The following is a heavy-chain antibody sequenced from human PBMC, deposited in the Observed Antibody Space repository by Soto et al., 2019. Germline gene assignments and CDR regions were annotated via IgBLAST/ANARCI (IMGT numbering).Heavy chain of an antibody. Sequence: QVQLQESGPGLVKPSGTLSLTCAVSGGSISSSNWWSWVRQPPRKGLEWIGDIYHSGRTNYPPSLKSRVTMSVDKSKNQFSLKLSSVTAADTAVYYCARVDGQQLGLDYWGQGTLVTVSS. CDR1: GGSISSSNW. D-gene: IGHD6-13*01. V-gene: IGHV4-4*02. CDR3: ARVDGQQLGLDY. J-gene: IGHJ4*02. CDR2: IYHSGRT.